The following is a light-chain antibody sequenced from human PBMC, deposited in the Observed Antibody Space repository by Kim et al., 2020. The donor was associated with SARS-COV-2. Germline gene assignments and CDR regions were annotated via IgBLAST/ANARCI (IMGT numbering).Light chain of an antibody. Sequence: SPGERATHSCRASQSVSSSYLAWYQQKPGQAPRLLIYGASSRGTGIPDRFSGSGSGTDFTLTISRLEPEDFAVYYCQQYGNSPLTFGGGTKVDIK. J-gene: IGKJ4*01. CDR1: QSVSSSY. CDR2: GAS. CDR3: QQYGNSPLT. V-gene: IGKV3-20*01.